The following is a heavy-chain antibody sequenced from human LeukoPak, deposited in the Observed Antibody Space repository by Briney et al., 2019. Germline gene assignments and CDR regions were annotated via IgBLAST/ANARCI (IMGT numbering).Heavy chain of an antibody. CDR3: ARGQYYYDSSGYLDY. D-gene: IGHD3-22*01. Sequence: SETLSLTCTVSGGSISSSSYYWGWIRQPPGKGLEWIGSIYYSGSTYYNPSLKSRVTISVDTSKNQFSLKLSSVTAGDTAVYYCARGQYYYDSSGYLDYWGQGTLVTVSS. CDR1: GGSISSSSYY. CDR2: IYYSGST. V-gene: IGHV4-39*01. J-gene: IGHJ4*02.